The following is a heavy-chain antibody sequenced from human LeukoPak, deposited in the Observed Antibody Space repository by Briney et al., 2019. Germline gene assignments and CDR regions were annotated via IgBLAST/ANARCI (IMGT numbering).Heavy chain of an antibody. D-gene: IGHD3-10*01. CDR3: ARVTTTYYYGSGSFSDY. J-gene: IGHJ4*02. CDR2: ISAYNGNT. CDR1: GYTFTSYG. V-gene: IGHV1-18*01. Sequence: ASVKVSCKASGYTFTSYGISWVRQAPGQGLEWMGWISAYNGNTNYAQKLQGRVTMTTDTSTSTAYRELRSLRSDDTAVYYCARVTTTYYYGSGSFSDYWGQGTLVTVSS.